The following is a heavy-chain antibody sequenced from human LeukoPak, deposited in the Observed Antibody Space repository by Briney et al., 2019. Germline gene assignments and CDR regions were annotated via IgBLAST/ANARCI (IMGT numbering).Heavy chain of an antibody. CDR1: NGSISSYY. D-gene: IGHD6-19*01. Sequence: SETLSLTCTVSNGSISSYYWSWIRQPAGKGLEWIGRIHASGSTNYNPSLKSRVTMSVDTPKNQFSLKLSSVTAADTAIYFCARGDRAVAGAWGWFDPWGQGALITVSS. CDR2: IHASGST. V-gene: IGHV4-4*07. CDR3: ARGDRAVAGAWGWFDP. J-gene: IGHJ5*02.